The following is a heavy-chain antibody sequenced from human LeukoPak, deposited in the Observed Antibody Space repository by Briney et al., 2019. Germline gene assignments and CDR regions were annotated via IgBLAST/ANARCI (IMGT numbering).Heavy chain of an antibody. V-gene: IGHV1-18*01. CDR1: GYTFTNYG. J-gene: IGHJ6*02. D-gene: IGHD3-22*01. CDR2: ISTYNGNT. Sequence: GASVKVSCKASGYTFTNYGVSWVRQAPGQGLEWMGWISTYNGNTNYAHKLQGRVTMTTDTSTSAAYMELRSLRSDDTAVYYCTRENYETYSVDVWGQGTTVTASS. CDR3: TRENYETYSVDV.